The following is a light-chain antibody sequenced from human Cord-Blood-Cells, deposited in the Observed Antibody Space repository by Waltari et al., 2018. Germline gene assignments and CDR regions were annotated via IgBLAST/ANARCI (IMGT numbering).Light chain of an antibody. V-gene: IGKV3-20*01. Sequence: EIVLTQSPGTLSLSPGERATLSRRASQSVSISYLAWYQQKPGQAPRLLIYGASSRATGIPDRFSGSGSGTDFTLTISRLEPEDFAVYYCQQYGSSPRITFGPGTKVDIK. CDR1: QSVSISY. CDR2: GAS. CDR3: QQYGSSPRIT. J-gene: IGKJ3*01.